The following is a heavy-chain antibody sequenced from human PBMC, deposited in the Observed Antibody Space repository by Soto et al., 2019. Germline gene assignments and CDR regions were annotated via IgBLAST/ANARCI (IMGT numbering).Heavy chain of an antibody. CDR1: GYSFTSYW. V-gene: IGHV5-51*01. Sequence: PGESLKISCKGSGYSFTSYWIGWVRQMPGKGLEWMGIIYPGDSDTRYSPSFQGQVTISADKSISTAYLQWSSLKASDTAMYYCARLTYYDILTGYYYYYGMDVWGQGTTLPVSS. CDR2: IYPGDSDT. D-gene: IGHD3-9*01. CDR3: ARLTYYDILTGYYYYYGMDV. J-gene: IGHJ6*02.